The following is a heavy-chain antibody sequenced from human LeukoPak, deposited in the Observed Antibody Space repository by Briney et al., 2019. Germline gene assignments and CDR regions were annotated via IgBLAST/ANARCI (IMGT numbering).Heavy chain of an antibody. Sequence: SETLSLTCAVYGGSFSGYYWSWIRQPPGKGLEWIGEINHSGSTNYNPSLKSRVTISVDTSKNQFSLKLSSVTAADTAVYYCARVIYSYGFATYIDYWGQGTLVTVSS. J-gene: IGHJ4*02. CDR1: GGSFSGYY. CDR3: ARVIYSYGFATYIDY. CDR2: INHSGST. V-gene: IGHV4-34*01. D-gene: IGHD5-18*01.